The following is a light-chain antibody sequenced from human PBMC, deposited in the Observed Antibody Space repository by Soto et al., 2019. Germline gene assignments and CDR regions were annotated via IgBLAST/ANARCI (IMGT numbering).Light chain of an antibody. CDR3: QQSYSTPDT. Sequence: DIQMTQSPSSLSASVGDRVTITCRASQSISSYLNWYQQKPGKAPKLLIYAASSLQSGVPSRFSGSGSWTDFTLTISSLQPEDFATYYCQQSYSTPDTFGVGTKVEIK. V-gene: IGKV1-39*01. CDR2: AAS. CDR1: QSISSY. J-gene: IGKJ4*01.